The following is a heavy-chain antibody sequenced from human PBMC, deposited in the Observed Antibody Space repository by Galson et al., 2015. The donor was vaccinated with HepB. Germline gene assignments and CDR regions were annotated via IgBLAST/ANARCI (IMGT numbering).Heavy chain of an antibody. V-gene: IGHV3-11*05. CDR2: ISSSSIYT. D-gene: IGHD4-23*01. CDR3: ARERLGGGNGGNYFDY. Sequence: SLRLSCAASGFTFSNYYMSWLRQAPGKGLEWVSYISSSSIYTNYADSVKGRFTISRENVKNSLYLQMNSLRSEDTAVYYCARERLGGGNGGNYFDYWGQGTLVTVSS. J-gene: IGHJ4*02. CDR1: GFTFSNYY.